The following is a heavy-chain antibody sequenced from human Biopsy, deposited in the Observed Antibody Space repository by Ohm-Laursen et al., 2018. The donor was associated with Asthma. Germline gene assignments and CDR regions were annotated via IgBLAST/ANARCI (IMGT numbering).Heavy chain of an antibody. Sequence: SLRLSCSASGSTFDDYGMSWVRQAPGKGLDWVSGINWNGGSTGYADSVKGRFTISRDNAKNSLYLQVNSLRAEDTALYHCARDMGGFGSGWFPVEFWGQGTLVTVSS. D-gene: IGHD6-19*01. CDR2: INWNGGST. CDR1: GSTFDDYG. CDR3: ARDMGGFGSGWFPVEF. J-gene: IGHJ4*02. V-gene: IGHV3-20*01.